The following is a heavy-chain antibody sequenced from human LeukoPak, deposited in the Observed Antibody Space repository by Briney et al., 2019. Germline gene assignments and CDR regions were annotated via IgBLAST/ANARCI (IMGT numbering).Heavy chain of an antibody. CDR3: ARDDTGQFDY. CDR1: GFTFSSYA. J-gene: IGHJ4*02. CDR2: ISSSSSTI. V-gene: IGHV3-48*01. Sequence: GGSLRLSCAASGFTFSSYAMSWVRQAPGKGLEWVSYISSSSSTIYYADSVKGRFTISRDNAKNSLYLQMNSLRAEDTAVYYCARDDTGQFDYWGQGTLVTVSS.